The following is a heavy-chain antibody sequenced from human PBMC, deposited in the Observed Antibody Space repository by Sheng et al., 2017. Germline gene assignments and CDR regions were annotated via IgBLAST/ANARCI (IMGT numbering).Heavy chain of an antibody. V-gene: IGHV3-11*05. CDR3: ARGHYYYYYYMDV. CDR1: GFTFSDYY. J-gene: IGHJ6*03. CDR2: ISSSSSYT. Sequence: QVQLVESGGGLVKPGGSLRLSCAASGFTFSDYYMSWIRQAPGKGLEWVSYISSSSSYTNYADSVKGRFTISRDNAKNSLYLQMNSLRAEDTAVYYCARGHYYYYYYMDVWGKGTTVTVSS.